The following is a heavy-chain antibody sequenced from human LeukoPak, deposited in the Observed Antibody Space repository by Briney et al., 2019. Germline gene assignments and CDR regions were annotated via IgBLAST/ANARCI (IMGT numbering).Heavy chain of an antibody. CDR3: AKDLRIAAAGSSY. CDR2: ISGGGGST. V-gene: IGHV3-23*01. Sequence: GGSLRLSCAASGFTFSSYAMNWVRQAPGKGLEWVSAISGGGGSTYYADSVKGRFTISRDNSKNTLYLQMNSLRVEDTAVYYCAKDLRIAAAGSSYWGQGTLVTVSS. CDR1: GFTFSSYA. D-gene: IGHD6-13*01. J-gene: IGHJ4*02.